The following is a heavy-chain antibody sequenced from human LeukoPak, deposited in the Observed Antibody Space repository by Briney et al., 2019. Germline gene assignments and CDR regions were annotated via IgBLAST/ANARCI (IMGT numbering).Heavy chain of an antibody. CDR1: GYSSTSYW. CDR2: IYPGDADT. CDR3: ARITMVRGVMAEFDP. Sequence: GASLKISCNGSGYSSTSYWIGWVRQMPGKGLERMGIIYPGDADTRYSPSLQGQVTISADKSISTAYLQWSSLKASDTAMYYCARITMVRGVMAEFDPWGQGTLVTVSS. D-gene: IGHD3-10*01. J-gene: IGHJ5*02. V-gene: IGHV5-51*01.